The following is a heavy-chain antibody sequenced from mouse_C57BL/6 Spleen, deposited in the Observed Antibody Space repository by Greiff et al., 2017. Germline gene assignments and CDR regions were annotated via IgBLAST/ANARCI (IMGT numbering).Heavy chain of an antibody. J-gene: IGHJ4*01. CDR2: IYPSDSET. CDR1: GYTFTSYW. V-gene: IGHV1-61*01. D-gene: IGHD1-1*01. Sequence: VQLQQPGAELVRPGSSVKLSCKASGYTFTSYWMDWVKQRPGQGLEWIGNIYPSDSETHYNQKFKDKATLTVDKSSSTAYMQLSSLTSEDSAVYYCAREGYYGSSFYYYAMDYWGQGTSVTVSS. CDR3: AREGYYGSSFYYYAMDY.